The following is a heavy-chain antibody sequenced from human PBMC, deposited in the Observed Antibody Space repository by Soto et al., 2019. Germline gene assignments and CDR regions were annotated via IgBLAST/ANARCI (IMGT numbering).Heavy chain of an antibody. J-gene: IGHJ4*02. CDR2: ISYDGSNK. D-gene: IGHD4-17*01. CDR3: ATQREMTTVTGYYFDY. V-gene: IGHV3-30-3*01. Sequence: GGSLRLSCAASGFTFSSYAMHWVRQAPGKGLEWVAVISYDGSNKYYADSVKGRFTISRDNSKNTLYLQMNSLRAEDTAVYYCATQREMTTVTGYYFDYWGQGTLVTVSS. CDR1: GFTFSSYA.